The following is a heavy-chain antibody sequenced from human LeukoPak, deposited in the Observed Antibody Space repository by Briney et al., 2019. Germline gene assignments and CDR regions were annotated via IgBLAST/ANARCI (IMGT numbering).Heavy chain of an antibody. CDR1: GGSISSTTHY. CDR3: AREAYGSGSHSGY. D-gene: IGHD3-10*01. V-gene: IGHV4-39*07. CDR2: MHYSGII. J-gene: IGHJ4*02. Sequence: SETLSLTCTVSGGSISSTTHYWSWIRQPPGKGLEWIGSMHYSGIIYYNPSLKSRVTISVDTSKNQFSPKLSSVTAADTAVYYCAREAYGSGSHSGYWGQGTLVTVSS.